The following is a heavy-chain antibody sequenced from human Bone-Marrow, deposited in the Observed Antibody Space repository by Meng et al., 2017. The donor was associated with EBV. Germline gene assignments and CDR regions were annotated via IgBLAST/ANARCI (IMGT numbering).Heavy chain of an antibody. Sequence: QVLLVQFAAEGKKPGSSVKVSCKTSGGPFRNYAISWVRQAPGQGLEWLGGFLPTLGAPNYAQKFHGRVSITADESTSTHYMDLSSLRSEDTAMYYCASESGRGYTPDYWGQGTLVTVSS. CDR1: GGPFRNYA. V-gene: IGHV1-69*01. J-gene: IGHJ4*02. D-gene: IGHD3-10*01. CDR2: FLPTLGAP. CDR3: ASESGRGYTPDY.